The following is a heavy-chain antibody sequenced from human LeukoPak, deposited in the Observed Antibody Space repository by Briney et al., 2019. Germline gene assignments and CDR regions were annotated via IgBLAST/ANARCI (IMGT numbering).Heavy chain of an antibody. CDR2: ISGSGGST. V-gene: IGHV3-23*01. Sequence: GGSLRLSCAASGFTFSSYAMSWVRKAPGKGLEWLSAISGSGGSTYYADSVKGRFTISRDNSKNTLYLQMNSLRAEDKAVYYCAKDRYCSSTSCYNWFDPWGQGTLVTASS. CDR3: AKDRYCSSTSCYNWFDP. J-gene: IGHJ5*02. D-gene: IGHD2-2*01. CDR1: GFTFSSYA.